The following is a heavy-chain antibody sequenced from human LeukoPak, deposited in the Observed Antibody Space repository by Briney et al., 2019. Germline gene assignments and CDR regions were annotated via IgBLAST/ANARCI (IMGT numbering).Heavy chain of an antibody. V-gene: IGHV4-39*01. Sequence: SETLSLTCTVSGGSISSSSHYWGWIRQPPGKGLEWIGSIYYSGSTYYNPSLKSRVTISVDTSKNQFSLKLSSVTAADTAVFYCVRRRSSYGDYGYWGQGTLVTVSS. D-gene: IGHD4-17*01. CDR3: VRRRSSYGDYGY. CDR1: GGSISSSSHY. J-gene: IGHJ4*02. CDR2: IYYSGST.